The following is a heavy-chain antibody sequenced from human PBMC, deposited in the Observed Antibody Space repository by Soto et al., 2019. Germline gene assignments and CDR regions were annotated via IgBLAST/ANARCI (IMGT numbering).Heavy chain of an antibody. CDR1: GFTFSSYA. J-gene: IGHJ6*02. V-gene: IGHV3-30-3*01. Sequence: QPGGSLRLSCAASGFTFSSYAMHWVRQAPGKGLEWVAVISYDGNNKYYADSVKGRFTISRDNSKNTLYLQMNSLRAEDTAVYYCARDRGEPDIVVGVENYGVVDCGQGTTVTVSS. CDR3: ARDRGEPDIVVGVENYGVVD. D-gene: IGHD2-15*01. CDR2: ISYDGNNK.